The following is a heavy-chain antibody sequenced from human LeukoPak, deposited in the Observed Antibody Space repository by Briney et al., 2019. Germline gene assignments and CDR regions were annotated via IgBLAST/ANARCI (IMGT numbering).Heavy chain of an antibody. CDR2: ISSSSSYI. Sequence: GGSLRLSCGVSGFTFSSYSMCWVRQAPGKGLEWVSFISSSSSYIYYADSVKGRFTVSRDNAKNSLYLQMNSLRAEDTAVYYCARGTMFPYYFDYWGQGTLVTVSS. D-gene: IGHD3-10*02. CDR1: GFTFSSYS. V-gene: IGHV3-21*01. J-gene: IGHJ4*02. CDR3: ARGTMFPYYFDY.